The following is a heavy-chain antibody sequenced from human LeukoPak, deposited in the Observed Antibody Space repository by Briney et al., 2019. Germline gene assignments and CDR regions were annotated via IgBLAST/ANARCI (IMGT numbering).Heavy chain of an antibody. V-gene: IGHV3-48*03. Sequence: GGSLRLSCAASGFTFSSYEMNWVRQAPGKGLEWVSYISSSGSNIYYADSVKGRFTISRDNAKNSLYLQVNSLRADDTAVYYCARYSTGSKLDYWGQGTPVTVSS. CDR3: ARYSTGSKLDY. J-gene: IGHJ4*02. CDR1: GFTFSSYE. D-gene: IGHD6-19*01. CDR2: ISSSGSNI.